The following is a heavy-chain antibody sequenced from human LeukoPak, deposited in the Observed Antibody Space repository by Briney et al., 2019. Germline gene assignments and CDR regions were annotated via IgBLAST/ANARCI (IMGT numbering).Heavy chain of an antibody. V-gene: IGHV1-46*01. CDR2: INPSGGSP. CDR3: ARRNYGGNGGAMDV. Sequence: ASVKVSFTASGYTFTNYYMHWVRQAPGLGLEWMGIINPSGGSPSYAQKFQGRLTMTRDTSTSTVYMELSSLRSEDTAVYYCARRNYGGNGGAMDVWGQGTTVTVS. J-gene: IGHJ6*02. D-gene: IGHD4-23*01. CDR1: GYTFTNYY.